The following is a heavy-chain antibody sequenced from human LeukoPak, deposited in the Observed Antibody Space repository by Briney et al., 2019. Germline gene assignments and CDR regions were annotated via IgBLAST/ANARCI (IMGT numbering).Heavy chain of an antibody. CDR2: INQDGSEK. V-gene: IGHV3-7*01. CDR3: ARDIVGATSWFDP. CDR1: GFTFSSYW. J-gene: IGHJ5*02. Sequence: GGSLRLSCAASGFTFSSYWMSWVRQAPGKGLEWVANINQDGSEKYYVDSVKGRFTISRDNAKNSLYLQMNSLRAEDTAVYYCARDIVGATSWFDPWGQGTLVTVSS. D-gene: IGHD1-26*01.